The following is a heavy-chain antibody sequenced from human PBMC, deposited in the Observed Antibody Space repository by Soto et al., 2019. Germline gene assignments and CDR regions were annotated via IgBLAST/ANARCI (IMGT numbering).Heavy chain of an antibody. J-gene: IGHJ4*02. Sequence: EVQLLQSGGELVQPGESLRLSCAASGFIFNKYAMTWVRQAPGKGLEWVSAISGDGDTTYYADSVKGRFTISGDNSKNTLFLQMNSLRDEDTALYYCASPKVTSSWSSDYWGQGTLVTVSS. D-gene: IGHD6-13*01. CDR2: ISGDGDTT. CDR1: GFIFNKYA. CDR3: ASPKVTSSWSSDY. V-gene: IGHV3-23*01.